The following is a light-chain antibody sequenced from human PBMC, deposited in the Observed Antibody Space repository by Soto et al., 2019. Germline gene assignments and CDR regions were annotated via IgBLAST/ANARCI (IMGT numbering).Light chain of an antibody. J-gene: IGKJ1*01. CDR1: QSISSW. CDR2: KAS. Sequence: DIQMTQSPSTLSASVGDRVTINCRASQSISSWVAWYQQKPGKAPKLLIYKASSLESGVPSRFSGSGSGTEFTLTISSLQPDDFATYYCQQYNSYSEAFGQGTKV. CDR3: QQYNSYSEA. V-gene: IGKV1-5*03.